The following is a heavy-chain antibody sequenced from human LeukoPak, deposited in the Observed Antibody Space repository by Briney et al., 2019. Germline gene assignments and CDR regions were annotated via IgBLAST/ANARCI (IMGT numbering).Heavy chain of an antibody. CDR3: AKEYSGTFSPFPSYFDC. J-gene: IGHJ4*02. V-gene: IGHV3-23*01. D-gene: IGHD1-26*01. CDR1: GFTFSSYA. Sequence: PGGSLRLSCAASGFTFSSYAMNWVRQAPGKGLEWVSAISGSAGRAYYADSAKGRFTISRDNSKNTLYLQMNSLRAEDTAVYYCAKEYSGTFSPFPSYFDCWGQGTLVTVSS. CDR2: ISGSAGRA.